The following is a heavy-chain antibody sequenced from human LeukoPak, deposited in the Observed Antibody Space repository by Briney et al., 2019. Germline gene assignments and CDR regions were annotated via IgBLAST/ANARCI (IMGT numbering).Heavy chain of an antibody. D-gene: IGHD3-9*01. J-gene: IGHJ4*02. CDR2: INYRADTP. CDR1: GFTFSDFF. Sequence: GGSLRLSCVASGFTFSDFFMSWIRQAPGKGLEWISFINYRADTPYYADSVKGRFTISRNNANNAVFLQMNSLRVEDTAVYYCASGYLSGYHYWGQGTLVSVSS. V-gene: IGHV3-11*01. CDR3: ASGYLSGYHY.